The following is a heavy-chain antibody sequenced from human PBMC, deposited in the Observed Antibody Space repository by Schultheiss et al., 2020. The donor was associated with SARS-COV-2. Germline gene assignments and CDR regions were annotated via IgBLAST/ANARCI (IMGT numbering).Heavy chain of an antibody. CDR3: ARDSGYDDGPASYYYYGMDV. V-gene: IGHV3-30*04. J-gene: IGHJ6*02. CDR1: GFTFSSYA. Sequence: GESLKISCAASGFTFSSYAMHWVRQAPGKGLEWVAVISYDGSNKYYADSVKGRFTISRDNSKNTLYLQMNSLRAEDTAVYYCARDSGYDDGPASYYYYGMDVWGQGTTVPVSS. D-gene: IGHD5-12*01. CDR2: ISYDGSNK.